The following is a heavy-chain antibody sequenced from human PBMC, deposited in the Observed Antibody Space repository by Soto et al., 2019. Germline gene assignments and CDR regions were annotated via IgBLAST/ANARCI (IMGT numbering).Heavy chain of an antibody. Sequence: SETLSLTCTVSVGSISSYYWSWIRQPPGKGLEWIGYIYYSGSIKYNPSLKSRVTISVDTSKNQFSLRLTSVTAADTAVYYCARDNDILTGYNWFDPWGQGTPVTVSS. CDR3: ARDNDILTGYNWFDP. J-gene: IGHJ5*02. D-gene: IGHD3-9*01. CDR1: VGSISSYY. V-gene: IGHV4-59*01. CDR2: IYYSGSI.